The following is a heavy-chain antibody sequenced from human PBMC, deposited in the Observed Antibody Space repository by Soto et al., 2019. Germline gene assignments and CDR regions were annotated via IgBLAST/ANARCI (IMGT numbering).Heavy chain of an antibody. CDR1: GLSMISYY. V-gene: IGHV4-4*07. D-gene: IGHD3-3*02. Sequence: PXETLSLTCSVSGLSMISYYWSCIRHPAGKGLEWIGRIYTGGNTNYNPSLKSRVTMSVDTSKSQFSLSLTSVTAADTAVYYCAREGHDPHFFFDSWGQATLVTVSS. CDR3: AREGHDPHFFFDS. CDR2: IYTGGNT. J-gene: IGHJ4*02.